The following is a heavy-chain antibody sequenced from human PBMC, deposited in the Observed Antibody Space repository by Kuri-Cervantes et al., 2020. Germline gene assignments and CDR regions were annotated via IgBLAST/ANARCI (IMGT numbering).Heavy chain of an antibody. D-gene: IGHD3-10*01. Sequence: ASVKVSCKASGDTFTSYAMHWVRQAPGQRLEWMGWINAGNGNTKYSQKFQGRVTITRGTSASTAYMELSSLRSEDTAVYYCARGPPRGWFDPWGQGTLVTVSS. CDR2: INAGNGNT. CDR1: GDTFTSYA. CDR3: ARGPPRGWFDP. V-gene: IGHV1-3*01. J-gene: IGHJ5*02.